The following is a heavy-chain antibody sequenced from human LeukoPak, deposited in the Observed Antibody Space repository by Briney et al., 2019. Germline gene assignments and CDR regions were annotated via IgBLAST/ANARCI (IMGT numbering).Heavy chain of an antibody. J-gene: IGHJ6*03. D-gene: IGHD1-1*01. V-gene: IGHV4-39*07. Sequence: SETLSLTCTVSGGSISSSSYYWGWIRQPPGKGLEGIGSIYYSGSTYYNPSLKSRVTISVDTSKNQFSLKLSSVTAADTAVYYCARVVGTLYYYMDVWGKGTTVTVSS. CDR1: GGSISSSSYY. CDR2: IYYSGST. CDR3: ARVVGTLYYYMDV.